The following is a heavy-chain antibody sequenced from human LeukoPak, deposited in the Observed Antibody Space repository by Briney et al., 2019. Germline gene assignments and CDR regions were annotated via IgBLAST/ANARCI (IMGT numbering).Heavy chain of an antibody. Sequence: PSETLSLTCTVSGYSISSGYYWGWIRQPPGKGLEWIASIYHSGTTYYNPSLKSRVTISVDTSKNQFSLKLTSVTAADTAVYYCARVRGVPYYHYYMDVWGKGTTVTVSS. CDR3: ARVRGVPYYHYYMDV. CDR1: GYSISSGYY. CDR2: IYHSGTT. D-gene: IGHD3-10*01. V-gene: IGHV4-38-2*02. J-gene: IGHJ6*03.